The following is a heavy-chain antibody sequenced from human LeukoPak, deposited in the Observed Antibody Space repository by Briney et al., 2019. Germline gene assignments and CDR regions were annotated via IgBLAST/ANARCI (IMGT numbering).Heavy chain of an antibody. J-gene: IGHJ4*02. V-gene: IGHV4-39*01. CDR1: GGSISSISYY. D-gene: IGHD2-21*02. CDR2: IYYSGST. CDR3: ARFYCGGDCYSGYFNY. Sequence: SETLSLTCTVSGGSISSISYYWGWIRQPPGKGLEWIGYIYYSGSTYYNPSLKSRVTIPVDTSKNQFSLKLSSVTAADTAVYYCARFYCGGDCYSGYFNYWGQGTLVTVSS.